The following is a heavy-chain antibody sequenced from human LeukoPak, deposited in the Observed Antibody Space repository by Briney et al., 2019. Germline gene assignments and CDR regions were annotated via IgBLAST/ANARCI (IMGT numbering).Heavy chain of an antibody. D-gene: IGHD1-26*01. J-gene: IGHJ4*01. V-gene: IGHV1-69*04. CDR3: ARAPSSGSYFDY. CDR1: GGTFSSYA. CDR2: IIPIFGIA. Sequence: VASVKVSCKASGGTFSSYAISWVRQAPGQGLEWMGRIIPIFGIANYAQKFQGRVTITADKSTSTAYMELSSLRSEDTAVYYCARAPSSGSYFDYWGHGTLVTVSS.